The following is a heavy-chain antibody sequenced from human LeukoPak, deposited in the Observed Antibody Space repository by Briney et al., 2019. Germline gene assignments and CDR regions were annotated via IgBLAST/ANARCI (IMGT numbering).Heavy chain of an antibody. D-gene: IGHD5-24*01. CDR1: GFTFSSYA. CDR2: ISYDGGKK. V-gene: IGHV3-30*04. Sequence: PGGSLRLSCAASGFTFSSYAMYWVRQAPGKGLEWVAVISYDGGKKYYADSVKGRFTISRDNSKKTLYVQMNSLRGGDTAVYYCARDYLDGYNYESGGYWGQGTLVTVSS. J-gene: IGHJ4*02. CDR3: ARDYLDGYNYESGGY.